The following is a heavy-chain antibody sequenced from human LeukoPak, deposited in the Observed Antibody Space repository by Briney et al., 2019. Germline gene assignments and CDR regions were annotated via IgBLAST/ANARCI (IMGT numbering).Heavy chain of an antibody. CDR2: IRYDGSNK. Sequence: QAGGSLRLSCAASGFTFSSYGMHWVRQAPGKGLEWVAFIRYDGSNKYYADSVKGRFTISRDNSKNTLYLQMNSLRAEDTAVYYCAKDSAAVAGFYYYYYMDVWGKGTTVTVSS. D-gene: IGHD6-19*01. CDR3: AKDSAAVAGFYYYYYMDV. CDR1: GFTFSSYG. J-gene: IGHJ6*03. V-gene: IGHV3-30*02.